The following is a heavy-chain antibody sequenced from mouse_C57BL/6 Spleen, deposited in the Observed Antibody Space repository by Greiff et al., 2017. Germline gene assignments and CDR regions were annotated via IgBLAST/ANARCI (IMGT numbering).Heavy chain of an antibody. J-gene: IGHJ1*03. CDR1: GFTFSSYG. CDR2: ISSGGSYT. D-gene: IGHD2-3*01. V-gene: IGHV5-6*01. Sequence: EVKLVESGGDLVKPGGSLKLSCAASGFTFSSYGMSWVRQTPDKRLEWVATISSGGSYTYYPDSVKGRFTISRDNAKNTLYLHMSSLKSEDTAMYYCARQGPFYDGYYDVWGTGTTVTVSS. CDR3: ARQGPFYDGYYDV.